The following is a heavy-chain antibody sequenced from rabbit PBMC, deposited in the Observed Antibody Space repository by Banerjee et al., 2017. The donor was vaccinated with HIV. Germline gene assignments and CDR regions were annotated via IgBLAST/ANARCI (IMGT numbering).Heavy chain of an antibody. CDR3: ARDDVGGGYYLSL. V-gene: IGHV1S40*01. Sequence: QSLEESGGDLVKPGASLTLTCTASGFSFSSSVGICWVRQAPGKGLEWIACIDVRSGGNTYYASWAKGRFTISKTSSTTVTLQMTSLTAADTATYFCARDDVGGGYYLSLWGPGTLVTVS. CDR2: IDVRSGGNT. J-gene: IGHJ4*01. CDR1: GFSFSSSVG. D-gene: IGHD8-1*01.